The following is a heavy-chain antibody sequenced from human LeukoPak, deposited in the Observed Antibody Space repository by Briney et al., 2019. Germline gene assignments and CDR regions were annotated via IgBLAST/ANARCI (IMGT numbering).Heavy chain of an antibody. CDR1: GGSISRYY. Sequence: SETLSLTCTVSGGSISRYYWSWIRQPAGKGLEWIGRFYTSGITNYNPSLKSRVTMSVDTSKNQFSLKLSSVTAADTAVYYCARGGYYYDSTSYYSFNYWGQGTLVTVSS. J-gene: IGHJ4*02. V-gene: IGHV4-4*07. D-gene: IGHD3-22*01. CDR2: FYTSGIT. CDR3: ARGGYYYDSTSYYSFNY.